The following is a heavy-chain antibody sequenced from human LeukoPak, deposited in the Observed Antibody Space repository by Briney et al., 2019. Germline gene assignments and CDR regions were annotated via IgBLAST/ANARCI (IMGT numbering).Heavy chain of an antibody. J-gene: IGHJ4*02. Sequence: GGSLRLSCAASGFTFRSYSMNWVRQAPGKGLDRVSSISSSSSYIYYADSVKGRFTISRDNAKNSLYLQMNSLRVEDTAVYYCAGDSSNWNIDYWGQGTPVTVPS. CDR2: ISSSSSYI. V-gene: IGHV3-21*01. D-gene: IGHD6-13*01. CDR3: AGDSSNWNIDY. CDR1: GFTFRSYS.